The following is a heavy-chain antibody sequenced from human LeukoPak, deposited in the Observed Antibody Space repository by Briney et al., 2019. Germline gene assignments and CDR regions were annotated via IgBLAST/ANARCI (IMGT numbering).Heavy chain of an antibody. CDR3: AKDLSTKLRLDQNYYYGMDV. V-gene: IGHV3-23*01. D-gene: IGHD5-12*01. J-gene: IGHJ6*02. CDR1: GFTFSSYA. CDR2: ISGSGGST. Sequence: GGSPRLSCAASGFTFSSYAMSWVRQAPGKGLEWVSAISGSGGSTYYADSVKGRFTISRDNSKNTLYLQMNSLRAEDTAVYYCAKDLSTKLRLDQNYYYGMDVWGQGTTVTVSS.